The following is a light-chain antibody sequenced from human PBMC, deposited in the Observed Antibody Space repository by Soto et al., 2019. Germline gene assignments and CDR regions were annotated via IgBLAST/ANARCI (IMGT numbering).Light chain of an antibody. Sequence: DIQMTQSPSSLSASVGDRVTITCRASQTISKFLNWYQQKPGTAPKFLIYAASSLQSGVPSRFSGSGSGTEFTLTISRLEPEDFAVYYCQQYGSSGTFGQGTKVEIK. J-gene: IGKJ1*01. CDR3: QQYGSSGT. V-gene: IGKV1-39*01. CDR2: AAS. CDR1: QTISKF.